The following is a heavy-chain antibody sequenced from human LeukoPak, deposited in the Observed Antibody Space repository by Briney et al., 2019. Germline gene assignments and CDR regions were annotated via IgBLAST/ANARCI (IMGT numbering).Heavy chain of an antibody. CDR1: GGSFSGYY. CDR3: ARGKLLWFGELLRYYYGMDV. D-gene: IGHD3-10*01. Sequence: SGTLSLTCAVYGGSFSGYYWSWIRQPPGKGLEWIGEINHSGSTNYNPSLKSRVTISVDTSKNQFSLKLSSVTAADTAVYYCARGKLLWFGELLRYYYGMDVWGKGTTVTVSS. V-gene: IGHV4-34*01. J-gene: IGHJ6*04. CDR2: INHSGST.